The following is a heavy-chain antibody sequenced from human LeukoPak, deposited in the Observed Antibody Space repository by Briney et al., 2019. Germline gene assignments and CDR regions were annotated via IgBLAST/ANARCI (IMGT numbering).Heavy chain of an antibody. D-gene: IGHD3-3*01. J-gene: IGHJ5*02. CDR2: INHSGST. V-gene: IGHV4-34*01. CDR1: GGSFSGYY. CDR3: ARDFPGFNWFDP. Sequence: SETLSLTCAVYGGSFSGYYRSWIRQPPGKGLEWIGEINHSGSTNYNPSLKSRVTISVDTSKNQFSLKLSSVTAADTAVYYCARDFPGFNWFDPWGQGTLVTVSS.